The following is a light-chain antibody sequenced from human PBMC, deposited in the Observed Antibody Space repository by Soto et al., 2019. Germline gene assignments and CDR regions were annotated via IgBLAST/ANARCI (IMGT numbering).Light chain of an antibody. CDR1: QSISSW. Sequence: DIQMTQSPSTLSASVGDRVTITCRASQSISSWLDWYQQKPGKAPKLLIYKASILESGVPSRFSGSGSGTEFTLTISSLQPDDFATYYCQQYNSYAWTFGQGTKVEIK. CDR3: QQYNSYAWT. CDR2: KAS. V-gene: IGKV1-5*03. J-gene: IGKJ1*01.